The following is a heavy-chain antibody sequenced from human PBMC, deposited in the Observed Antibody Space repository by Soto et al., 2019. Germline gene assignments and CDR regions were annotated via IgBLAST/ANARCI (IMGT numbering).Heavy chain of an antibody. CDR1: GFTFSSYA. CDR3: ARGRLRGTVNYYYDGMDV. V-gene: IGHV3-30-3*01. D-gene: IGHD3-10*01. CDR2: ISYDGSNK. Sequence: HPGGSLRLSCAASGFTFSSYAMHWVRQAPGKGLEWVAVISYDGSNKYYADSVKGRFTISRDNSKNTLYLQMNRPRAEDTAVYYCARGRLRGTVNYYYDGMDVGGQSTTVTVS. J-gene: IGHJ6*02.